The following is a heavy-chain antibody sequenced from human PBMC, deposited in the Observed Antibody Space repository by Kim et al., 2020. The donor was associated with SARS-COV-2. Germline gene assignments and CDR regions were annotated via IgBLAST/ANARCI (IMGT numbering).Heavy chain of an antibody. CDR1: GGSISSSGYY. CDR3: ARQVEYWYFDL. CDR2: MYYSGTT. V-gene: IGHV4-39*01. D-gene: IGHD1-1*01. Sequence: SETLSLTCTVSGGSISSSGYYWGWIRQPPGKGLEWIGSMYYSGTTYYNPSLKSRVTISVDTSKNQFSLKLSSVTAADTAVYYCARQVEYWYFDLWGRGT. J-gene: IGHJ2*01.